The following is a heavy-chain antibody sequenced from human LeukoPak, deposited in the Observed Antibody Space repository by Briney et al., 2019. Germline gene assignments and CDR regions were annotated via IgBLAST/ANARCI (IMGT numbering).Heavy chain of an antibody. J-gene: IGHJ4*02. CDR3: ARLGSSGWYDLYYFDY. V-gene: IGHV4-34*01. Sequence: SETLSLTCAVYGVSFSGYYWSWIRQPPGRGLEWIGEINHSGSTNYNPSLKSRVTISVDTSKNQFSLKLSSVTAADTAVYYCARLGSSGWYDLYYFDYWGQGTLVTVSS. D-gene: IGHD6-19*01. CDR1: GVSFSGYY. CDR2: INHSGST.